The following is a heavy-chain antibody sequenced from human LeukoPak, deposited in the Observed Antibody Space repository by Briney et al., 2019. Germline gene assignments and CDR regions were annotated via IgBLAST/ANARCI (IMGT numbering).Heavy chain of an antibody. J-gene: IGHJ4*02. Sequence: PGGSLRLSCAASGFTFTTYAMSWVRQAPGKGLEWVSSVSKSDGTTYYADSVKGRFSISRDNAKNTLYLQMNSLRVEDTAVYYCARGRPHGNDYWGQGTLVTVSS. V-gene: IGHV3-23*01. CDR2: VSKSDGTT. CDR1: GFTFTTYA. CDR3: ARGRPHGNDY. D-gene: IGHD4-23*01.